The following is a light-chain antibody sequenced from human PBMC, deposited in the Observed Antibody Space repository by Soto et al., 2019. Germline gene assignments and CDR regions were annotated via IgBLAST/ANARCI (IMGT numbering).Light chain of an antibody. CDR2: EAT. CDR3: CSYAGSSTYV. J-gene: IGLJ1*01. CDR1: SSDIGSYDL. Sequence: QSVLTQPASVSGAPGQSITISFTGTSSDIGSYDLVSWYQQLPGRAPKLMIYEATKRPSGISHRFSGSKSGNTASLTISGLQAEDEADYYCCSYAGSSTYVVVTGTNVAV. V-gene: IGLV2-23*01.